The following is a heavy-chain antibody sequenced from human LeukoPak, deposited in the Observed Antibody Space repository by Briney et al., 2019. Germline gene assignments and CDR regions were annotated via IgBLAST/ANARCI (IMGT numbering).Heavy chain of an antibody. V-gene: IGHV3-7*03. CDR3: TRGQTTMTN. CDR2: IKQDGSGK. J-gene: IGHJ4*02. CDR1: GFTFSSYW. D-gene: IGHD4-17*01. Sequence: GGSLRLSCAASGFTFSSYWMSWVRQAPGKGLEWVANIKQDGSGKYYLDSVKGRFTISRDNAKNSLYLQMNSLRAGDTAVYYCTRGQTTMTNWGQGTLVTVSS.